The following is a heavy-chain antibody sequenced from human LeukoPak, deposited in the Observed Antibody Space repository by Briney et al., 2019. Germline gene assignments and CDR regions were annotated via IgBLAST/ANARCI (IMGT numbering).Heavy chain of an antibody. Sequence: ASVKVSCKASGYTFTSYAMNWVRQAPGQGLEWMGWINPNSGGTHCAQRFQGRVTMTRDTSISTAYMELSRLRSDDTAVYYCARGLSSSWLSPFDPWGQGTLVTVSS. V-gene: IGHV1-2*02. J-gene: IGHJ5*02. D-gene: IGHD6-13*01. CDR1: GYTFTSYA. CDR3: ARGLSSSWLSPFDP. CDR2: INPNSGGT.